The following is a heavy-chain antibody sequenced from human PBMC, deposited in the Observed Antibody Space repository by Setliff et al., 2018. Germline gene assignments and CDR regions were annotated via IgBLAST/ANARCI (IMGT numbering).Heavy chain of an antibody. Sequence: CAVSGYSISNGFYWGWIRQSPVKGLEWIGSLFDGGSAYYSPSLKSRASISPDTSKNQFHLTVKSVTEADTAVYYCARALRSPLGGTAFVPVHFDPWGQGILVTVSS. CDR2: LFDGGSA. CDR1: GYSISNGFY. V-gene: IGHV4-38-2*01. CDR3: ARALRSPLGGTAFVPVHFDP. J-gene: IGHJ5*02. D-gene: IGHD3-16*01.